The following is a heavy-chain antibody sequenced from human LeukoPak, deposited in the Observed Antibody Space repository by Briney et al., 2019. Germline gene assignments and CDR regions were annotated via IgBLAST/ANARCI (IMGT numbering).Heavy chain of an antibody. CDR3: ARHFGICSGGSCSLYYDYYYGMDV. J-gene: IGHJ6*02. V-gene: IGHV4-59*08. Sequence: SETLSLTCTVSGGSISSYYWSWIRQPPGKGLEWIGYIYYSGSTNYNPSLKSRVTISVDTSKNQFSLKLSSVTAADTAVYYCARHFGICSGGSCSLYYDYYYGMDVWGQGTTVTVSS. CDR1: GGSISSYY. D-gene: IGHD2-15*01. CDR2: IYYSGST.